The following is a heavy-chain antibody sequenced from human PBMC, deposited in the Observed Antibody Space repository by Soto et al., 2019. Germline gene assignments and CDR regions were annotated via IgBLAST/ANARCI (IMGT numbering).Heavy chain of an antibody. CDR1: GYSFTSYW. D-gene: IGHD5-12*01. Sequence: GESLKISCKGSGYSFTSYWIGWVRQMPGKGLEWMGIIYPGDSDTRYSPSFQGQVTISADKSISTAYLQWSSLKASDTAMYYCARSVDGYNLEYYFDYWGQGTLVTVSS. J-gene: IGHJ4*02. CDR3: ARSVDGYNLEYYFDY. CDR2: IYPGDSDT. V-gene: IGHV5-51*01.